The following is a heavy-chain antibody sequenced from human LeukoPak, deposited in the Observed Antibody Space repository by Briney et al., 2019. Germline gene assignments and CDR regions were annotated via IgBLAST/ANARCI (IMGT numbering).Heavy chain of an antibody. V-gene: IGHV1-2*02. J-gene: IGHJ6*03. CDR1: GYTFTGYY. CDR3: ARDVKVVVVPAAIPRQYYYYYMDV. D-gene: IGHD2-2*02. CDR2: INPNSGGT. Sequence: ASVKVSCKASGYTFTGYYMHWVRQAPGQGLEWMGWINPNSGGTDYAQKFQGRVTMARDTSISTAYMGLSRLRSDDTAVYYCARDVKVVVVPAAIPRQYYYYYMDVWGKGTTVTVSS.